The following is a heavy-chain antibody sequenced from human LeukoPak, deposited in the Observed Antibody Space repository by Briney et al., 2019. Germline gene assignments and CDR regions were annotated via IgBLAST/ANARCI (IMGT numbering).Heavy chain of an antibody. D-gene: IGHD3-10*01. V-gene: IGHV3-7*01. CDR3: ASSGSHIFGYYYYYMDV. J-gene: IGHJ6*03. Sequence: PGGSLRLSCAASGFTFSSYWMSWVRQAPGKGVEWVANIKQDGSEKYYVDSVKGRFTISRDNAKNSLYLQMNSLRAEDTAVYYCASSGSHIFGYYYYYMDVWGKGTTVTVSS. CDR1: GFTFSSYW. CDR2: IKQDGSEK.